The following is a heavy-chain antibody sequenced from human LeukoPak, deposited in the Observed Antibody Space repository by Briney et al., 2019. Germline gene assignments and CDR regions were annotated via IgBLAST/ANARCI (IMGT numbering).Heavy chain of an antibody. V-gene: IGHV3-21*04. CDR3: ARRSVAGATTGYYYDS. Sequence: GGSLRLSCAASGFTFSSYSMNWVRQAPGKGLEWVSSISTDSSYIYFADSVKGRFTISRDNAKNSVYLQMSSLRVDDTAFYYCARRSVAGATTGYYYDSWGQGTLVTVSS. D-gene: IGHD1-26*01. J-gene: IGHJ4*02. CDR2: ISTDSSYI. CDR1: GFTFSSYS.